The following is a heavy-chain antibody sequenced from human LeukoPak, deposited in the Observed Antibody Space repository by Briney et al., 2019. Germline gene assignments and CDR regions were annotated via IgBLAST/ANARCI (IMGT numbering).Heavy chain of an antibody. J-gene: IGHJ5*02. D-gene: IGHD6-13*01. CDR2: ISSSSSYI. CDR1: GFTFSSYS. CDR3: ARGWAAAAGTPKWFDP. V-gene: IGHV3-21*01. Sequence: GGSLRLPCAASGFTFSSYSMNWVRQAPGKGLEWASSISSSSSYIYYADSVKGRFPISRVNDNNSPYLQMHSLRADGAAVAYCARGWAAAAGTPKWFDPWGQGTLVTVSS.